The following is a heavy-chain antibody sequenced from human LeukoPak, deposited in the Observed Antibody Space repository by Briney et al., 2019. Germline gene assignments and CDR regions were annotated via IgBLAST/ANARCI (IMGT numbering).Heavy chain of an antibody. CDR1: GGSISSGDYY. J-gene: IGHJ4*02. V-gene: IGHV4-30-4*01. CDR3: AGGTYYCDSSGYHFDY. D-gene: IGHD3-22*01. Sequence: SETLSLTCTVSGGSISSGDYYWSWIRQPPGKGLEWIGYIYYSGSTYYNPSLKSRVTISVDTSKNQFSLKLSSVTAADTAVYYCAGGTYYCDSSGYHFDYWGQGTLVTVSS. CDR2: IYYSGST.